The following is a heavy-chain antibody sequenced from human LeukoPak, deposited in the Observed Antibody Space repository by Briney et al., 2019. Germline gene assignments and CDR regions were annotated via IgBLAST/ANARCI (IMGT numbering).Heavy chain of an antibody. V-gene: IGHV4-34*01. J-gene: IGHJ4*02. D-gene: IGHD6-6*01. CDR1: GGSFSGYY. Sequence: SETLSLTCAVYGGSFSGYYWSWIRQPPGKGLEWIGEINHSGSTNYNPSLKSRVTISVDTSKNQFSLKLGSVTAADTAVYYCASLKYSSSDYWGQGTLVTVSS. CDR2: INHSGST. CDR3: ASLKYSSSDY.